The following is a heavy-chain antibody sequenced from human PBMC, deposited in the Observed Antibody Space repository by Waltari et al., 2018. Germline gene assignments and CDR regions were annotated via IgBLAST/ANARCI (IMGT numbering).Heavy chain of an antibody. CDR3: ARDHEYGGKADY. V-gene: IGHV3-21*01. CDR1: GFRFGSYN. CDR2: ISYSSSYI. J-gene: IGHJ4*02. D-gene: IGHD4-17*01. Sequence: EVQLVESGGGVVKPGGSLRRSWAASGFRFGSYNMNWVRQAPGKGLEWVSIISYSSSYIYYADSVKGRFTVSRDNAKSSLYLQMNSLRAEDTAVYYCARDHEYGGKADYWGQGTLVTISS.